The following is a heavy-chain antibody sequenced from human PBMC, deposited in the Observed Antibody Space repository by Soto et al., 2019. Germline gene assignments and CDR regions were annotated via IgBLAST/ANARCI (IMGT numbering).Heavy chain of an antibody. CDR1: GFSLNTFW. CDR2: INQDGSDR. Sequence: EVQLVESGGGLVQPGGSLRLSCAASGFSLNTFWMTWVRLAPGKGLEWVANINQDGSDRYYVDSVKGRFTISRDNAKNSLYLQMHSLRVEDPARYYCAKIWVTWAFLYYGRDVWGQGTTVTVSS. CDR3: AKIWVTWAFLYYGRDV. J-gene: IGHJ6*02. V-gene: IGHV3-7*01. D-gene: IGHD7-27*01.